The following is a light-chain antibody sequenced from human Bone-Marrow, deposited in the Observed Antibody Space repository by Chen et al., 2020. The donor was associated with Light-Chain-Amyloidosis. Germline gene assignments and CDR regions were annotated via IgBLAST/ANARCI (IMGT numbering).Light chain of an antibody. CDR2: WAS. V-gene: IGKV4-1*01. J-gene: IGKJ3*01. Sequence: DIVMPQSPDSLAVSLGERVTINCRSSQSLLYTSSNKNYLAWYQQKPGQPPKLLIYWASTRESGVPDRFSGSGSGTDFTLSISSLQAEDVAVYYCQQYYDTPFTFGPGTKVDI. CDR1: QSLLYTSSNKNY. CDR3: QQYYDTPFT.